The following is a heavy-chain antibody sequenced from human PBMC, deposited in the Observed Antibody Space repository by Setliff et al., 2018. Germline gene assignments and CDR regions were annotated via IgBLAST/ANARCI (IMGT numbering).Heavy chain of an antibody. V-gene: IGHV3-23*01. Sequence: PGGSLRLSCAASGFTFSSYAMTWVRQAPGKGLEWVSGISGSGGATYYAASVKGRFSISRDNSKNTLSLQVNSLRAEDTAIYYCAKYPSNSVYNYFDPWGQGTLVTVSS. CDR2: ISGSGGAT. D-gene: IGHD1-7*01. J-gene: IGHJ5*02. CDR3: AKYPSNSVYNYFDP. CDR1: GFTFSSYA.